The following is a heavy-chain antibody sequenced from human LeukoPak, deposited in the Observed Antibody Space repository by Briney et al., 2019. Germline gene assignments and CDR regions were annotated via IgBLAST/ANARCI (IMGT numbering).Heavy chain of an antibody. V-gene: IGHV4-38-2*02. Sequence: SETLSLTCTVSGYSISSGYYWGWIRQPPGKGLEWIGSIYHSGSTYYNPFLKSRVTISVDTSKNQFSLKLSSVTAADTAVYYCARATYYYDSSGYYYTYYFDYWGQGTLVTVSS. CDR3: ARATYYYDSSGYYYTYYFDY. D-gene: IGHD3-22*01. J-gene: IGHJ4*02. CDR1: GYSISSGYY. CDR2: IYHSGST.